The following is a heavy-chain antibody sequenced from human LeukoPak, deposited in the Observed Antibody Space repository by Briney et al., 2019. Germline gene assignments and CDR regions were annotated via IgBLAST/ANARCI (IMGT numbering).Heavy chain of an antibody. Sequence: PSETLSLTCAVYGGSFSGYYWSWIRQPPGKGLEWIGEINHSGSTNYNPSLKSRVTISVDTSKNQFSLKLSSVTAADTAVYYCARDPRYSSGWYLGNWFDPWGQGTLVTVSS. CDR1: GGSFSGYY. V-gene: IGHV4-34*01. CDR2: INHSGST. CDR3: ARDPRYSSGWYLGNWFDP. D-gene: IGHD6-19*01. J-gene: IGHJ5*02.